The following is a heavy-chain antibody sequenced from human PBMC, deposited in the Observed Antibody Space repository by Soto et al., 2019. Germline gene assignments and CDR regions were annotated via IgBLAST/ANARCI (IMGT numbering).Heavy chain of an antibody. V-gene: IGHV3-30-3*01. D-gene: IGHD2-21*02. Sequence: QVQLVESGGGVVQPGRSLRLSCAASGFTFSSYAMHWVRQAPGKGLEWVAVISYDGSNKYYADSVKGRFTISRDNSKNTLYLQMNSLRAEDTAVYYCARAQRWVVTAIPDYWGQGTLVTVSS. J-gene: IGHJ4*02. CDR2: ISYDGSNK. CDR1: GFTFSSYA. CDR3: ARAQRWVVTAIPDY.